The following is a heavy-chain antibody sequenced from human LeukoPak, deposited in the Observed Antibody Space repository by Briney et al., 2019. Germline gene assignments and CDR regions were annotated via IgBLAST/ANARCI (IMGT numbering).Heavy chain of an antibody. V-gene: IGHV3-74*01. D-gene: IGHD3-22*01. CDR3: ARESYDSSGYYYGGGFDY. CDR1: GFTFSSYW. CDR2: IYSDAT. J-gene: IGHJ4*02. Sequence: GGSLGLSCAASGFTFSSYWIHWVRQAPGKGLVWVSRIYSDATYYADSVKGRFTISRDNAENTLYLQMNSLRAEDTAVYYCARESYDSSGYYYGGGFDYWGQGTLVTVSS.